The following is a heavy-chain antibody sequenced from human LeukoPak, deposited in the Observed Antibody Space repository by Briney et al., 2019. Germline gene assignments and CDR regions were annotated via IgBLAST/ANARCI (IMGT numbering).Heavy chain of an antibody. CDR3: ARDRDYAFDY. CDR1: GFTLSSYS. Sequence: PGGSLRLSCAASGFTLSSYSMNRVRQAPGKGLEWISYIDSDTYGNTIYYADIVRGRFTISRDNAKNSLYLQMNSLRDEGTALYYCARDRDYAFDYWGQGTLVTVSS. CDR2: IDSDTYGNTI. D-gene: IGHD4-17*01. V-gene: IGHV3-48*02. J-gene: IGHJ4*02.